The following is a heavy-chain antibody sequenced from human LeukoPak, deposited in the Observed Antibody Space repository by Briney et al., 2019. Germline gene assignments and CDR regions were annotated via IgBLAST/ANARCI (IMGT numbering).Heavy chain of an antibody. J-gene: IGHJ6*03. CDR2: IYYSGST. CDR1: GGSISSSSYY. Sequence: SETLSLTCTVSGGSISSSSYYWGWIRQPPGKGLEWIGSIYYSGSTYYNPSLKSRVTISVDTSKNQFSLKLSSVTAADTAVYYCARVTRPAAMDDNYYYYYMDVWGKGATVTISS. V-gene: IGHV4-39*07. CDR3: ARVTRPAAMDDNYYYYYMDV. D-gene: IGHD2-2*01.